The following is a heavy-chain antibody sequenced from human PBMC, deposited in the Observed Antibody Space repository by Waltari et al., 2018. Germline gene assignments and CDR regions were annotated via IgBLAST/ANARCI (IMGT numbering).Heavy chain of an antibody. V-gene: IGHV4-4*02. CDR1: GSSISSSNW. Sequence: LSLTCAVSGSSISSSNWWSWVRQPPGKGLEWIGEIYHSGSTNYNPSLKSRVTISVDKSKNQFSLKLSSVTAADTAVYYCARGGESYYPFDAFDIWGQGTMVTVSS. CDR3: ARGGESYYPFDAFDI. CDR2: IYHSGST. J-gene: IGHJ3*02. D-gene: IGHD1-26*01.